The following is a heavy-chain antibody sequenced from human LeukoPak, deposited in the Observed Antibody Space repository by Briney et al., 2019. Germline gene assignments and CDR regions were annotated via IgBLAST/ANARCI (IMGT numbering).Heavy chain of an antibody. Sequence: GESLTISCQGSGSTFSDYWTSWMRQLPGKGLEWMGRLDPSDSYASYNPSFQGHVTVSADKSINTAYLKWSSLTASDSGMYYCARLPPKRGDWFDPWGQGTLVTVSS. V-gene: IGHV5-10-1*01. CDR1: GSTFSDYW. J-gene: IGHJ5*02. CDR2: LDPSDSYA. D-gene: IGHD3-16*01. CDR3: ARLPPKRGDWFDP.